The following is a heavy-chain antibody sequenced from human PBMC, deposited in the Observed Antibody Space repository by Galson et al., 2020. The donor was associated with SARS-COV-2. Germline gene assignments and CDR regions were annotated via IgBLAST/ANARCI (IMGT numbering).Heavy chain of an antibody. D-gene: IGHD3-3*01. CDR2: ISAYNGNT. V-gene: IGHV1-18*01. CDR3: ARAPRITIFGVVIIQDYYYYMDV. J-gene: IGHJ6*03. CDR1: GYTFTSYG. Sequence: ASVKVSCKASGYTFTSYGISWVRQAPGQGLEWMGWISAYNGNTNYAQKLQGRVTMTTDTSTSTAYMELRSLRSDDTAVYYCARAPRITIFGVVIIQDYYYYMDVWGKGTTVTVSS.